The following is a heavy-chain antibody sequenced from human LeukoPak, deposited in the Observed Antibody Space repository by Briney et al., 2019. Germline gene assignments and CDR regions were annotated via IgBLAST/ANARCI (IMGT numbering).Heavy chain of an antibody. CDR3: AKGAYCGGGCYSFFEY. J-gene: IGHJ4*02. Sequence: PGGSLRLSCAASGFDFSSYVMIWVRQTPGKGLEWVSAITSSGDRKNYADSVKGRFTISRDNSKNTLSLQMDSLTGEDTAIYYCAKGAYCGGGCYSFFEYWGQGTLVTVSS. D-gene: IGHD2-21*02. V-gene: IGHV3-23*01. CDR2: ITSSGDRK. CDR1: GFDFSSYV.